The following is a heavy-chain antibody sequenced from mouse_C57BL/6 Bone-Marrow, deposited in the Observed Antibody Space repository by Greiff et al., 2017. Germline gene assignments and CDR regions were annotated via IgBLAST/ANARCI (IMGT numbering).Heavy chain of an antibody. J-gene: IGHJ2*01. CDR1: GYTFTSYW. Sequence: QVQLQQPGAELVKPGASVKLSCKASGYTFTSYWMHWVKQRPGRGLEWIGRIDPNSGGTKYNEKFKSKATLTVDKPSSTAYMRLSSLTSEDSAVYYCARSPFTTVVGNYFDYWGQGTTLTVSS. CDR2: IDPNSGGT. D-gene: IGHD1-1*01. CDR3: ARSPFTTVVGNYFDY. V-gene: IGHV1-72*01.